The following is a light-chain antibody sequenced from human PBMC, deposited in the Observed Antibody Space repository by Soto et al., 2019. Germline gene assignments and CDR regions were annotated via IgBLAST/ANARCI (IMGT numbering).Light chain of an antibody. CDR2: DTS. J-gene: IGKJ2*01. CDR1: QTVSSK. V-gene: IGKV3-15*01. CDR3: QQYNNWPWYT. Sequence: EIVLTQSPATLSSSPGERATLSCRASQTVSSKLAWYQHKPGQAPRLLIYDTSNRATGTPGRFSGSGSGTEFTLTISNLQSEDFATYFCQQYNNWPWYTFGQGTKVDIK.